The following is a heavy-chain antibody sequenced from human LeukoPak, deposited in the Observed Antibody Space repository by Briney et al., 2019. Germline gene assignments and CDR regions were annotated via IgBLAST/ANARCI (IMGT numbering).Heavy chain of an antibody. CDR2: ISSSSSYI. CDR1: GFTFSSYS. V-gene: IGHV3-21*01. CDR3: ARTTYYYDSSGYYQGWYYYYGMDV. Sequence: GGSQRLSCAASGFTFSSYSMNWVRQAPGKGLEWVSSISSSSSYIYYADSVKGRFTISRDNAKNSLYLQMNSLRAEDTAVYYCARTTYYYDSSGYYQGWYYYYGMDVWGQGTTVTVSS. D-gene: IGHD3-22*01. J-gene: IGHJ6*02.